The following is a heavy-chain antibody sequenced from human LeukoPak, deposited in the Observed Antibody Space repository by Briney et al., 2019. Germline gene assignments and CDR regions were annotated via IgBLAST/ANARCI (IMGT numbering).Heavy chain of an antibody. D-gene: IGHD4-11*01. V-gene: IGHV5-51*01. Sequence: GESLKISCKGSGYNFDTYWIGWVRQLPGKGLEWMGIIYPGDSDTRYSPSFRGQVTISADKPIRTAYLQWNTLKASDTAMYYCARHRETTVTTSTYYYFYYYMDVWGKGTTVTVSS. CDR2: IYPGDSDT. J-gene: IGHJ6*03. CDR1: GYNFDTYW. CDR3: ARHRETTVTTSTYYYFYYYMDV.